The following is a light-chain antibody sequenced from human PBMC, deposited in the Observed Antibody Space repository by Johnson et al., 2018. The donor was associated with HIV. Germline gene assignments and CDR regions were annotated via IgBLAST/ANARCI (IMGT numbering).Light chain of an antibody. Sequence: QSVLTQPPSVSAAPGQKVTISCSGSSSNIGNNYVSWYQQLPGTAPKLLIYENTKRPSGIPDRFSGSKSGTSVTLAITGLQTGDEADYYCGTWDTSLSVYVFGTGTKVTGL. J-gene: IGLJ1*01. V-gene: IGLV1-51*02. CDR1: SSNIGNNY. CDR3: GTWDTSLSVYV. CDR2: ENT.